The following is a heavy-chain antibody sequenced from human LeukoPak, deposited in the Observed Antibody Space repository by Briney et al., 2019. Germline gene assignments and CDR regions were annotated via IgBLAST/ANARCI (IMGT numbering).Heavy chain of an antibody. J-gene: IGHJ4*02. Sequence: GSLRLSCAASGFTFSSYAMSWVRQAPGEGLEWVSAISGSGGSTYYADSVKGRFTISRDNSKNTLYLQMNSLRAEDTAVYYCAKDEDVVPAAKAYWGQGTLVTVSS. CDR1: GFTFSSYA. CDR3: AKDEDVVPAAKAY. CDR2: ISGSGGST. V-gene: IGHV3-23*01. D-gene: IGHD2-2*01.